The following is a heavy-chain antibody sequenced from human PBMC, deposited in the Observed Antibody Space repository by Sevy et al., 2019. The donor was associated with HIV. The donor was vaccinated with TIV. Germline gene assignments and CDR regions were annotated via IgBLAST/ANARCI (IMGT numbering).Heavy chain of an antibody. CDR3: ATDIEPSRAFDT. J-gene: IGHJ3*02. Sequence: ASVKVSCKGSGYTSTSYGITWVRQVRGQGLEWMGWISAFNGDTHYAQNFQGRVTMTRDTSTTTAYMELRSLRSDDTAVYYCATDIEPSRAFDTWGQGTKVTVSS. CDR1: GYTSTSYG. CDR2: ISAFNGDT. D-gene: IGHD2-15*01. V-gene: IGHV1-18*01.